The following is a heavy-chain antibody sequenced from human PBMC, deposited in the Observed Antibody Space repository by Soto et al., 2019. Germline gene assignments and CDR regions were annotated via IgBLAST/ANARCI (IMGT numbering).Heavy chain of an antibody. D-gene: IGHD3-10*01. V-gene: IGHV1-2*04. CDR2: INPNSGGT. Sequence: ASVKVSCKASGYTFTGYYMHWVRQAPGQGLEWMGWINPNSGGTNYVQKFQGWVTMTRDTSISTAYMELSRLRSDDTAVYYCAITMVRGVPYYYGMDVWGQGTTVTVSS. CDR3: AITMVRGVPYYYGMDV. J-gene: IGHJ6*02. CDR1: GYTFTGYY.